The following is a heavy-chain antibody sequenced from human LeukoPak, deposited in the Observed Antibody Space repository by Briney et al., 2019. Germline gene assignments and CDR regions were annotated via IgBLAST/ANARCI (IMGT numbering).Heavy chain of an antibody. CDR3: AKGTDYDILTGFDY. V-gene: IGHV3-30*18. Sequence: PGGSLRLSCAASGFTFSSYGMHWVRQAPGKGLEWVAVISYDGSNKYYADSVKGRFTISRDNSKNTLYLQMNSLRAEDTALYYCAKGTDYDILTGFDYWGQGTLVTVSS. CDR2: ISYDGSNK. J-gene: IGHJ4*02. CDR1: GFTFSSYG. D-gene: IGHD3-9*01.